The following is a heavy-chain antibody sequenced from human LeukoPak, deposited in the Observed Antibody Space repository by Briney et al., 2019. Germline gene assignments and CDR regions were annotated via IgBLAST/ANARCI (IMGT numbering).Heavy chain of an antibody. D-gene: IGHD7-27*01. CDR1: GFTFSSYA. Sequence: PGGSLRLSCAASGFTFSSYAMNWVRQAPGKGLEWLSTISDIGGNTYYADSVKGRFTISRDSSRNTLYLQMNSLRVEDTAVYFCAKTPKTGSFDYWGQGTLVTVSS. V-gene: IGHV3-23*01. CDR2: ISDIGGNT. CDR3: AKTPKTGSFDY. J-gene: IGHJ4*02.